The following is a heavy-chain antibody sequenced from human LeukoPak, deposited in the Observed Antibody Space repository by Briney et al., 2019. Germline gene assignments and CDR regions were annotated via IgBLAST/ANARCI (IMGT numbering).Heavy chain of an antibody. CDR2: INPSGGST. J-gene: IGHJ5*02. D-gene: IGHD3-3*01. Sequence: VASVKVSCKASGYTFTSYYMHWVRQAPGQGLEWTGIINPSGGSTSYAQKFQGRVTMTRDTSTSTVYMELSSLRSEDTAVYYCARELRFLEWEMDWFDPWGQGTLVTVSS. CDR3: ARELRFLEWEMDWFDP. V-gene: IGHV1-46*01. CDR1: GYTFTSYY.